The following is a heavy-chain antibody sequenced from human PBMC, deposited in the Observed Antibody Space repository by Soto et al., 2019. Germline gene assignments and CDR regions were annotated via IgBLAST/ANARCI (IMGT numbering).Heavy chain of an antibody. J-gene: IGHJ4*02. CDR3: ARHGGYYFDY. CDR1: GGSFSGYY. Sequence: NPSETLSLTCAVYGGSFSGYYWSWIRQPPGKRLEWIGEIGHSGGTVYNPSLESRVTISEDSSDNRFSLTLTSVTAADTAVYYCARHGGYYFDYWGQGAPVTVS. CDR2: IGHSGGT. D-gene: IGHD3-16*01. V-gene: IGHV4-34*01.